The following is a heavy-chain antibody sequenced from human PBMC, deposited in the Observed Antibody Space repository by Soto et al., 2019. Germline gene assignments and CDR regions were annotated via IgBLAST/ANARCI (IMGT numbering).Heavy chain of an antibody. CDR3: ARGKGDSSGYYYDAFDI. D-gene: IGHD3-22*01. J-gene: IGHJ3*02. V-gene: IGHV4-30-2*01. CDR2: IYHSGST. Sequence: QLQLQESGSGLVKPSQTLSLTCAVSVGSISSGGYSWSWIRQPPGKGLEWIGYIYHSGSTYYNPSLKSRVTILVDMSKNQFSLKRCSVTAADTAVYYCARGKGDSSGYYYDAFDIWGQGTMVIVSS. CDR1: VGSISSGGYS.